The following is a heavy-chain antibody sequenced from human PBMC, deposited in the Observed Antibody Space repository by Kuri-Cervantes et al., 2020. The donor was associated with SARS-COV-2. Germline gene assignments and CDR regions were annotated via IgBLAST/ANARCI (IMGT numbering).Heavy chain of an antibody. CDR1: GYTFTSYG. V-gene: IGHV1-18*01. CDR2: ISAYNGNT. D-gene: IGHD4-17*01. J-gene: IGHJ4*02. CDR3: ARASTTVITHFDY. Sequence: SVNVSFKDSGYTFTSYGIIWVRQAPAQGLEWMGWISAYNGNTNDAQKLQGRVTMTTDTSTSTAYMELRSLRSDDTAVYYCARASTTVITHFDYWGQGTLVTVSS.